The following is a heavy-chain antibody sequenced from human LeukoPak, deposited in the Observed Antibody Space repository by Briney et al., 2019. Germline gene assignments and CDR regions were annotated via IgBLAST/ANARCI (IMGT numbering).Heavy chain of an antibody. CDR1: GFTFSSYA. D-gene: IGHD3-10*01. CDR2: ISGSGGST. V-gene: IGHV3-23*01. Sequence: GGSLRLSCAASGFTFSSYAMSWARQAPGNGLEWDSAISGSGGSTYYADSGKGWFTLYRDNAKNTLYLQMNSLRAEDTAVYYCAKSMVRGVMGYYYGMDVWGQGTTVTVSS. J-gene: IGHJ6*02. CDR3: AKSMVRGVMGYYYGMDV.